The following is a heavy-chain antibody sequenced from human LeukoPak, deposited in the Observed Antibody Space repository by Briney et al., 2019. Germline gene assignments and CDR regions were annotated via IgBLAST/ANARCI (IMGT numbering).Heavy chain of an antibody. D-gene: IGHD3-16*01. J-gene: IGHJ4*02. Sequence: ASVRISCKISGHALIDLAMHWVRQAPGKGLEWMGGFDPEDGDTLYAQKFQGRVTMTEDTSTDTAYMQLISLTSDDTAVYYCASPTSGLSFDHWGQGTLVTVSS. V-gene: IGHV1-24*01. CDR3: ASPTSGLSFDH. CDR2: FDPEDGDT. CDR1: GHALIDLA.